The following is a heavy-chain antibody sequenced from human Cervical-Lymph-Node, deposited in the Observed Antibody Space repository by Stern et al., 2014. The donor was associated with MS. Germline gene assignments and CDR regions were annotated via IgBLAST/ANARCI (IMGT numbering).Heavy chain of an antibody. J-gene: IGHJ6*02. D-gene: IGHD2-15*01. V-gene: IGHV1-69*01. CDR1: GGTFNVYA. CDR2: LIPIFGTA. CDR3: ARDGRHRDNYGLDV. Sequence: QVQLVQSGAEVKKPGSSVKVSCQASGGTFNVYAINWLRQAPGQGLEWMGGLIPIFGTANYAQKFQGRVTITADESTRTSSMQLSSLRSNDTAVYYCARDGRHRDNYGLDVWGQGTTVIVSS.